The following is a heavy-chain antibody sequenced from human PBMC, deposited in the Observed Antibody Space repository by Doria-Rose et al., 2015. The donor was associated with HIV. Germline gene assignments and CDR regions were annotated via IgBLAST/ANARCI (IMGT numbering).Heavy chain of an antibody. CDR2: IFSDDVR. Sequence: QVTLKESGPVLVKPTETLTLTCTVSGVSLSSPGMGVSWIRQPPGEALEWLANIFSDDVRSYNTSLKSRLTISRGTSESQVVLTMTDMDPVDTATYYCARIKSSRWYHKYYFDFWGQGTLVIVSA. V-gene: IGHV2-26*01. CDR3: ARIKSSRWYHKYYFDF. J-gene: IGHJ4*02. D-gene: IGHD6-13*01. CDR1: GVSLSSPGMG.